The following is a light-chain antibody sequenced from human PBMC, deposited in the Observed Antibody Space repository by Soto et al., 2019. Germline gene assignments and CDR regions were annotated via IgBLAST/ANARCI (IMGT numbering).Light chain of an antibody. Sequence: TVLTQSPGTLSLSTGERAALSCRASQSVSSDWLAWYQQKPGQPPRLLIYGASNKATGIPDRFSGSGSGTDFTLTISRLEPEDFAFYFCQDYHGSPPTFGQGTMVEIK. J-gene: IGKJ1*01. CDR1: QSVSSDW. V-gene: IGKV3-20*01. CDR2: GAS. CDR3: QDYHGSPPT.